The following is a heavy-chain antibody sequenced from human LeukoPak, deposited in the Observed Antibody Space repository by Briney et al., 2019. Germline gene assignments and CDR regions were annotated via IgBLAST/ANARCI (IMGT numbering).Heavy chain of an antibody. Sequence: SATLSLTSAVYGVSFSGYYWSWIRQPPGKGLEWIGEINHSGSTNYNPSLKNRVTISVDTSKNQFSLKLSSVTAADTAVYYCARGFGLNDYWGQGTLVTVSS. CDR3: ARGFGLNDY. J-gene: IGHJ4*02. CDR2: INHSGST. V-gene: IGHV4-34*01. CDR1: GVSFSGYY. D-gene: IGHD3-16*01.